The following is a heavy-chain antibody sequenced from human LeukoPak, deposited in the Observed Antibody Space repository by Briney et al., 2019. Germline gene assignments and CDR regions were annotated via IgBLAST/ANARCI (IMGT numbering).Heavy chain of an antibody. V-gene: IGHV4-30-4*02. CDR2: IYYSGST. CDR1: GGPISRGDYY. CDR3: ARGSGSHDAFDI. Sequence: PSETLSLTCTVSGGPISRGDYYWSWIRQPPGKGLEWIGYIYYSGSTYYSPSLKSRVTISVDTSKNQFSLKLSSVTAADTAVYYCARGSGSHDAFDIWGQGTMVTVSS. D-gene: IGHD1-26*01. J-gene: IGHJ3*02.